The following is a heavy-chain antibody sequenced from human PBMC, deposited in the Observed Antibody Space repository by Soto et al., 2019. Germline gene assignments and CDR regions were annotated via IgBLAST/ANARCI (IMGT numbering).Heavy chain of an antibody. Sequence: SQTLSLTGTVSGGSISRGGYYWSWILHHAGEGVEWIGYIYYSGSTYYNPSLKSRVTISVDTSKNQFSLKLSSVTAADTAVYYCASGYGGYSYGTGYWGQGTLVNVSS. J-gene: IGHJ4*02. CDR1: GGSISRGGYY. CDR3: ASGYGGYSYGTGY. V-gene: IGHV4-31*02. CDR2: IYYSGST. D-gene: IGHD5-18*01.